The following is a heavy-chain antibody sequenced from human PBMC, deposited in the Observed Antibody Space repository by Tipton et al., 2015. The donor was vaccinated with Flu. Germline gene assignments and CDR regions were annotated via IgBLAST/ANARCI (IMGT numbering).Heavy chain of an antibody. CDR3: ARQLSVGATSGFDY. CDR1: GGSISSSNW. J-gene: IGHJ4*02. CDR2: IYHSGST. Sequence: TLSLTCAVSGGSISSSNWWSWVRQPPGKGLEWIGEIYHSGSTNYNPSLKSRVTISVGTSKNQFPLKLSSVTAADTAVYYCARQLSVGATSGFDYWGQGTLVTVSS. D-gene: IGHD1-26*01. V-gene: IGHV4-4*02.